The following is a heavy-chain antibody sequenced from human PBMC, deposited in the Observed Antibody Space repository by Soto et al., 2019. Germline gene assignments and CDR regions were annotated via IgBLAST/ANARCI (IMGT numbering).Heavy chain of an antibody. Sequence: SETLSLTCTVSGGSISSGDCYWSWIRQPPGKGLEWIGYIYYSGSTYYNPSLKSRVTILVDMPKNQFSLKLGSVTAADKAVYYCARSVFPWGQGTLVTVSS. J-gene: IGHJ5*02. CDR3: ARSVFP. CDR2: IYYSGST. V-gene: IGHV4-30-4*01. CDR1: GGSISSGDCY.